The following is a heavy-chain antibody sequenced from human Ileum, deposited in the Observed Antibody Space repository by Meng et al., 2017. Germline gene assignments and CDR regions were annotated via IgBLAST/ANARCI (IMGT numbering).Heavy chain of an antibody. CDR1: GFTFSSYG. D-gene: IGHD3/OR15-3a*01. CDR3: ARANFLDAEYFQH. Sequence: VQVVGSGGGVVQPGRALRLSCAASGFTFSSYGMHWVRQAPGKGLEWVAVIWYDGSNKYYADSVKGRFTISRDNSKNTLYLQMNSLRAEDTAVYYCARANFLDAEYFQHWGQGTLVTVSS. J-gene: IGHJ1*01. V-gene: IGHV3-33*01. CDR2: IWYDGSNK.